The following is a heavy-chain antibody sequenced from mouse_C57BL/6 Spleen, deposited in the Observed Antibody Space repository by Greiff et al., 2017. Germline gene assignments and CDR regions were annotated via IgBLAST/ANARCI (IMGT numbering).Heavy chain of an antibody. J-gene: IGHJ2*01. CDR3: AREAVVPDY. Sequence: VQLQQSGPELVKPGASVKISCKASGYTFTDYYMNWVKQSHGKSLEWIGDINPNNGGTSYNQKFKGKATLTVDKSSSTAYMELRSLTSEDSAVYYCAREAVVPDYWGQGTTLTVSS. V-gene: IGHV1-26*01. CDR2: INPNNGGT. D-gene: IGHD1-1*01. CDR1: GYTFTDYY.